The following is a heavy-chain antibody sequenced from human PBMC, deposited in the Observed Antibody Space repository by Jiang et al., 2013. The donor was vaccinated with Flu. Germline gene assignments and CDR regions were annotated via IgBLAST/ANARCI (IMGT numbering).Heavy chain of an antibody. Sequence: KPTQTLTLTCTFSGFSLSTSGMCVSWIRQPPGKALEWLARIDWDDDKYYSTSLKTRLTISKDTSKNQVVLTMTNMDPVDTATYYCARIPTRYSGSYSYFDYWGQGTLVTVSS. J-gene: IGHJ4*02. D-gene: IGHD1-26*01. CDR1: GFSLSTSGMC. CDR3: ARIPTRYSGSYSYFDY. CDR2: IDWDDDK. V-gene: IGHV2-70*11.